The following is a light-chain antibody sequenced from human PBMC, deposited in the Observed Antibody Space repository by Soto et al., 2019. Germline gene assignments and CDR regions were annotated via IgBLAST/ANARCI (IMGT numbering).Light chain of an antibody. CDR2: GAS. V-gene: IGKV3-20*01. CDR3: QQYGNSPST. J-gene: IGKJ1*01. CDR1: QSVSSSY. Sequence: EIVLTQSPGTLALSPGERATLSCRASQSVSSSYLAWYQQKPGQAPRLLIYGASNRVTGIPDKFSGSKSGTDFTLTISRLEPEDFAVYYCQQYGNSPSTFGQGTKVDIK.